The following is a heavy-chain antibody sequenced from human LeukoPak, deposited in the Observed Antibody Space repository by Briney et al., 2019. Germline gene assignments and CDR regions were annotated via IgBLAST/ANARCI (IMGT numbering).Heavy chain of an antibody. CDR1: GGSFSGYY. J-gene: IGHJ6*03. V-gene: IGHV4-34*01. CDR3: ATSLTTVTHYYYYMDV. CDR2: INHSGNT. Sequence: SETLSLTCAVSGGSFSGYYWSWIRQSPGKGLEWIGEINHSGNTNYNPSLKSRVTISVDTSKNQFSLKLSSVTAADTAVYYCATSLTTVTHYYYYMDVWGKGTTVTVSS. D-gene: IGHD4-11*01.